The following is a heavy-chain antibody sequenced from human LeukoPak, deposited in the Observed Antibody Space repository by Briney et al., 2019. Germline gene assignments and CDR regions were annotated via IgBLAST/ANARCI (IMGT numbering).Heavy chain of an antibody. D-gene: IGHD6-19*01. CDR2: IRYDGSNT. Sequence: GGSLRLSCATSGFTFSTSGMHWVRQAPGKGLEWVAFIRYDGSNTYHADSVKGRFTVSRDNSKNTLFLQMSSLRDEDTAVYYCANVYSSGWSIVYRGQGTLVTVSS. V-gene: IGHV3-30*02. CDR1: GFTFSTSG. J-gene: IGHJ4*02. CDR3: ANVYSSGWSIVY.